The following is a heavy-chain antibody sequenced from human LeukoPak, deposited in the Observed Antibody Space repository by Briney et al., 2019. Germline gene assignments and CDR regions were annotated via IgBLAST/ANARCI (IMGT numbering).Heavy chain of an antibody. CDR3: ARDLIAAAGTNY. V-gene: IGHV1-24*01. CDR1: GYTLTDLS. D-gene: IGHD6-13*01. J-gene: IGHJ4*02. Sequence: GASVKVSCKVSGYTLTDLSMHWVRQAPGKGLEWMGGFDPEDAETIYAQKFQGRVTMTDDTSTDTAYMELSSLRSEDTAVYYCARDLIAAAGTNYWGQGTLVTVSS. CDR2: FDPEDAET.